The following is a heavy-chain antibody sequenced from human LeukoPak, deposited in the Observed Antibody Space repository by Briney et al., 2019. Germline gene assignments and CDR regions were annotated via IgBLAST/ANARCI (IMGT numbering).Heavy chain of an antibody. J-gene: IGHJ4*02. V-gene: IGHV3-74*01. Sequence: GGSLRLSCAASGFTFSSYWMHWVRQAPGKGLVWVSRINSDGSSTSYADSVRGRFSISRDNAKNTLYLQMNSLRTEDTAVYYCARGLSGYASSLGYWGQGTLVTVSA. CDR2: INSDGSST. D-gene: IGHD6-6*01. CDR3: ARGLSGYASSLGY. CDR1: GFTFSSYW.